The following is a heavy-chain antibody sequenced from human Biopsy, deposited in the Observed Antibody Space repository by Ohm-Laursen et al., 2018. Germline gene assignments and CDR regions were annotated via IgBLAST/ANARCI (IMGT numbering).Heavy chain of an antibody. D-gene: IGHD1-26*01. CDR1: GDSISSYY. J-gene: IGHJ3*02. V-gene: IGHV4-4*07. Sequence: SDTLSLTCTVSGDSISSYYWNWIRQPAGKGLEWIGRIYSSGGTKYNPSLKSRVTMSVDTSKKQLSLKVRSVTAADTAVYYCARVEAGTYDALDIWGQGALVAVSA. CDR2: IYSSGGT. CDR3: ARVEAGTYDALDI.